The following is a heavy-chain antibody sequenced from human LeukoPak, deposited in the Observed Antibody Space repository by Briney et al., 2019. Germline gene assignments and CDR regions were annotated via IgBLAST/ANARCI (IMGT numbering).Heavy chain of an antibody. V-gene: IGHV3-48*02. Sequence: PGGSLRLSCAASGFTFTTYSMNWVRQAPGKGLEWVSYISSSSSTIYYADSVKGRFTISRDNAKNSLYLQMNSLRDEDTAVYYCARDLSATYYFDFWGQGTPVTVSS. CDR1: GFTFTTYS. CDR2: ISSSSSTI. CDR3: ARDLSATYYFDF. D-gene: IGHD6-25*01. J-gene: IGHJ4*02.